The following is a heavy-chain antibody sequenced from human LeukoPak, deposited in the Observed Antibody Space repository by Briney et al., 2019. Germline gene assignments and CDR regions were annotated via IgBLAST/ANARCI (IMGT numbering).Heavy chain of an antibody. CDR3: ASHMVVTGTRGFDN. D-gene: IGHD2-21*02. CDR2: VSQSGST. V-gene: IGHV4-4*02. Sequence: SETLSLTCSVSGGSIAITNWWRWVRQPPGQGLEWIGEVSQSGSTNYNPSLKGRVTISLDRTSNQVSLKMTSATAADTAMYYCASHMVVTGTRGFDNWGQGTLVTVS. CDR1: GGSIAITNW. J-gene: IGHJ4*02.